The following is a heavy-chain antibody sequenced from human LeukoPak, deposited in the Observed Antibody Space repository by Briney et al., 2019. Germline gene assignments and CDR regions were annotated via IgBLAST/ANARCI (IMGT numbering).Heavy chain of an antibody. J-gene: IGHJ6*04. CDR3: AELGITMIGGV. CDR2: ISSSRSYI. Sequence: GGSLGLSCAASGFTFSSYSMNWVRQAPGKGLEWVSFISSSRSYIYYADSVKGRFTISRDNAKNSLYLQMNSLRAEDTAVYYCAELGITMIGGVWGKGTTVTISS. D-gene: IGHD3-10*02. CDR1: GFTFSSYS. V-gene: IGHV3-21*01.